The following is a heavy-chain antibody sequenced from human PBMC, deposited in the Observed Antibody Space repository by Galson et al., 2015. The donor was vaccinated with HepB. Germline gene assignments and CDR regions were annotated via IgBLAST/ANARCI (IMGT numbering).Heavy chain of an antibody. CDR3: ATDQYGGNPALDY. J-gene: IGHJ4*02. CDR1: GYTLTELS. V-gene: IGHV1-24*01. CDR2: FDPEDGET. D-gene: IGHD4-23*01. Sequence: VKVSCKVSGYTLTELSMHWVRQAPGKGLEWMGGFDPEDGETIYAQKFQGRVTMTEDTSTDTAYMELSSLRSEDTAVYYCATDQYGGNPALDYWGQGTLVTVSS.